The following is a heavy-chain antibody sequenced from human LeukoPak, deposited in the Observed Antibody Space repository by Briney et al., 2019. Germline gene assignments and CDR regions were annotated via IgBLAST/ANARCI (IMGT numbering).Heavy chain of an antibody. D-gene: IGHD6-13*01. CDR3: GRATLIAAAGNWFDP. CDR2: IYYSGST. CDR1: GGSISSYY. J-gene: IGHJ5*02. Sequence: PSETLSLTCTVSGGSISSYYWSWIRQPPGKGLEWIGYIYYSGSTNYNPSLKSRVTISVDTSKNQFSLKLSSVTAADTAVYYCGRATLIAAAGNWFDPWGQGTLVTVSS. V-gene: IGHV4-59*01.